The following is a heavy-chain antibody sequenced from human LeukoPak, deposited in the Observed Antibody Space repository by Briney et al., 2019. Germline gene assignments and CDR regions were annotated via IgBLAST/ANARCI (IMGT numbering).Heavy chain of an antibody. CDR2: ISAYNGNT. D-gene: IGHD6-13*01. CDR1: GYTFTSYG. J-gene: IGHJ5*02. CDR3: ARDRIRIAAAGVGRWFDP. V-gene: IGHV1-18*01. Sequence: GASVKVSCKASGYTFTSYGISWVRQAPGQGLEWMGWISAYNGNTNYAQKLQGRVTMTTDTSTSTAYMELRSLRSDDTAVYYCARDRIRIAAAGVGRWFDPWGQGTLVTVSS.